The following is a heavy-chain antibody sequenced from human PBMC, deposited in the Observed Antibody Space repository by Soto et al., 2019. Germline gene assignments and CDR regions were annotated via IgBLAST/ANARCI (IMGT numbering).Heavy chain of an antibody. CDR1: GGFFSGYY. D-gene: IGHD3-3*01. Sequence: PSETLSLTCAVYGGFFSGYYWSWIRQPPGKGLEWIGEINHSGSTNYSPSLKSRVTISVDTSKNQFSLKLSSVTAADTAVYYCARLRFLEWLLSNDAFDIWGQGTIVTVSS. CDR3: ARLRFLEWLLSNDAFDI. V-gene: IGHV4-34*01. CDR2: INHSGST. J-gene: IGHJ3*02.